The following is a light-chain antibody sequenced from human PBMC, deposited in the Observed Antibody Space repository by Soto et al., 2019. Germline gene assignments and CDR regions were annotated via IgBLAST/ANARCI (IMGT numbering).Light chain of an antibody. CDR2: QAS. Sequence: IVMTQSPLSLPVTPGEPASISCRSSQSLLRSDGNNYLDWYLQRPGQSPQLLIYQASNRATGVPDRFRGSGSGTDFTLTISRVEAEDVGDYYCMQALETPLTFDQGTKVDIK. V-gene: IGKV2-28*01. CDR3: MQALETPLT. CDR1: QSLLRSDGNNY. J-gene: IGKJ1*01.